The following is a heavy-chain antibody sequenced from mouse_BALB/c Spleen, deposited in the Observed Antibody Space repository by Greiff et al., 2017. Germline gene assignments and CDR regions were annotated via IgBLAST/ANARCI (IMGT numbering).Heavy chain of an antibody. V-gene: IGHV1S81*02. D-gene: IGHD1-1*01. Sequence: QVQLQQPGADLVKPGASVKLSCKASGYTFTSYWMHWVKQRPGQGLEWIGEINPSNGRTNYNEKFKSKATLTVDKSSSTAYMQLSSLTSEDSAVYYCANYYGSSYNYWGQGTTLTVSS. CDR2: INPSNGRT. CDR3: ANYYGSSYNY. J-gene: IGHJ2*01. CDR1: GYTFTSYW.